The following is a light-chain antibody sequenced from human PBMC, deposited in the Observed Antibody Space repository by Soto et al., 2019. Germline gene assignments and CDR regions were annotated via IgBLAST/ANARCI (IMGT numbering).Light chain of an antibody. CDR1: SSDVGGYNY. CDR3: NSYTTSNTRQIV. CDR2: DVS. J-gene: IGLJ1*01. Sequence: SALTQPASVSGSPGQSITISCTGTSSDVGGYNYVSWYQQHPGKAPKFMIYDVSNRPSGVSTRFSGSKSGNTASLTISGLQAGDEADYYCNSYTTSNTRQIVFGTGTKVTVL. V-gene: IGLV2-14*01.